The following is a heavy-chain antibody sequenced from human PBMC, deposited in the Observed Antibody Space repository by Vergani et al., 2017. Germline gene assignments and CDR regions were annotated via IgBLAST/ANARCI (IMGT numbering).Heavy chain of an antibody. CDR1: GGSMSGYY. V-gene: IGHV4-59*01. Sequence: QVRLQESGPGLVKPSETLSLTCSVSGGSMSGYYWSWIRQPPGKKLEWIGYMYHSGSTNYNPSLETRVTISGDTSKNQFSLKLNSVTAADTAVYYCGRVADFYGLGSRLLDLWGQGTLVTVSS. J-gene: IGHJ5*02. D-gene: IGHD3-10*01. CDR2: MYHSGST. CDR3: GRVADFYGLGSRLLDL.